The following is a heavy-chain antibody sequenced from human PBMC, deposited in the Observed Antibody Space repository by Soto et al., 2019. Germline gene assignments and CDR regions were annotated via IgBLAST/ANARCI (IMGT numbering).Heavy chain of an antibody. J-gene: IGHJ2*01. Sequence: GGSLRLSCAASGFTFSSYAMHWVRQAPGKGLEWVAVISYDGSNKYYADSVKGRFTISRDNSKNTLYLQMNSLRAEDTAVYYCARDPYYYDSSGDWYFDLWGRGTLVTVSS. CDR1: GFTFSSYA. V-gene: IGHV3-30-3*01. CDR3: ARDPYYYDSSGDWYFDL. CDR2: ISYDGSNK. D-gene: IGHD3-22*01.